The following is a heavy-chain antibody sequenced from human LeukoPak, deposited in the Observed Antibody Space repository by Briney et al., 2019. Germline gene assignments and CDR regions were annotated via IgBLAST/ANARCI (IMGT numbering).Heavy chain of an antibody. V-gene: IGHV1-2*02. Sequence: ASVKVSCKASGYTFTGYYMHWVRQAPGQGLEWMGWINPNSGGTNYAQKFQGRVTMTRDTSISTAYMELSRLRSDDTAVYYCARASDDCRNTRCYQYLGFDTWGQGTLVTVSS. CDR3: ARASDDCRNTRCYQYLGFDT. J-gene: IGHJ4*02. CDR1: GYTFTGYY. D-gene: IGHD2-2*01. CDR2: INPNSGGT.